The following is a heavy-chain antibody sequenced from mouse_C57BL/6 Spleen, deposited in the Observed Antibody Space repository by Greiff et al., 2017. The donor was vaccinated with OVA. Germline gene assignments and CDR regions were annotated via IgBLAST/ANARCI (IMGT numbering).Heavy chain of an antibody. CDR1: GYSFTGYY. CDR3: ARGVMDY. J-gene: IGHJ4*01. V-gene: IGHV1-42*01. Sequence: DVQLQESGPELVKPGASVKISCKASGYSFTGYYMNWVKQSPEKSLEWIGEINPSTGGTTYNQKFKAKATLTVDKSSSTAYMQLKSLTSEDSAVYYCARGVMDYWGQGTSVTVSS. CDR2: INPSTGGT.